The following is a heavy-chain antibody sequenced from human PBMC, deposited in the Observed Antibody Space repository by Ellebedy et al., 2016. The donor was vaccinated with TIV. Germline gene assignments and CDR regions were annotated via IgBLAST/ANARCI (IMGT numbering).Heavy chain of an antibody. Sequence: SLKISCAASGFTFDDYAMHWVRQAPGKGLEWVSGISWNSGTIGYAESVKGRFTISRDNAKNSLYLQMNSLRAEDMALYYCAKGRGGYYYYGMDVWGQGTTVTVSS. CDR1: GFTFDDYA. CDR2: ISWNSGTI. V-gene: IGHV3-9*03. CDR3: AKGRGGYYYYGMDV. D-gene: IGHD3-16*01. J-gene: IGHJ6*02.